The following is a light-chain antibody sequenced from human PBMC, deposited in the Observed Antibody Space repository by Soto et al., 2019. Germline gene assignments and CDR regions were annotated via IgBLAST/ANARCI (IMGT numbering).Light chain of an antibody. CDR1: QSISSW. V-gene: IGKV1-5*03. J-gene: IGKJ1*01. CDR2: KAS. Sequence: DLQMTKCHSTITASVVDIVTITFRASQSISSWLAWYQQKAGKAPKLLISKASNLDSGVPSRFSGSGSGTEFNLTISSLQPEDFATYYCQQYNSFIWTFGEGTKVDIK. CDR3: QQYNSFIWT.